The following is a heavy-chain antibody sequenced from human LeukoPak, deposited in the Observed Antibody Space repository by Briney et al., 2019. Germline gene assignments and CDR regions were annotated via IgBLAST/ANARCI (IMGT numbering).Heavy chain of an antibody. J-gene: IGHJ4*02. V-gene: IGHV3-30-3*01. Sequence: GGSLRLSCAASGFTFSSYAMHWVRQAPGKGLEWVAVISYDGSNKYYADSVKGRFTISRDNSKNTLYLQMNSLRAEDTAVYYCAKDLHHPSLGYSYGSDYWGQGTLVTVSS. CDR2: ISYDGSNK. CDR1: GFTFSSYA. D-gene: IGHD5-18*01. CDR3: AKDLHHPSLGYSYGSDY.